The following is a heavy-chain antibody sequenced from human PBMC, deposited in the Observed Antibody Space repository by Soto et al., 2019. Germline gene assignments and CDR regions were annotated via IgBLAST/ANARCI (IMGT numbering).Heavy chain of an antibody. CDR1: GYTFSTYA. V-gene: IGHV1-3*01. CDR3: GRGVPGIAAAGPLRWYYFDY. D-gene: IGHD6-13*01. CDR2: INAGNGNT. J-gene: IGHJ4*02. Sequence: ASVKVSCKASGYTFSTYALYWVRQAPGQRLEWIGWINAGNGNTRYSQTFQNRVTISRDTSASTAYMELSRLTADDTAVYYCGRGVPGIAAAGPLRWYYFDYWGQGTLVTVSS.